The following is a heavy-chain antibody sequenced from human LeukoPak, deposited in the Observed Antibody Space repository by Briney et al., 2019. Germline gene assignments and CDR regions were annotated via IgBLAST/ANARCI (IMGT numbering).Heavy chain of an antibody. CDR2: INHSGST. V-gene: IGHV4-34*01. D-gene: IGHD3-3*01. Sequence: PSETLSLTCAVYGGSFSGYYWSWIHQPPGKGLEWIGEINHSGSTNYNPSLKSRVTISVDTSKNQFSLKLSSVTAADTAVYYCARGSFGVDRYYYYGMDVWGQGTTVTVSS. J-gene: IGHJ6*02. CDR1: GGSFSGYY. CDR3: ARGSFGVDRYYYYGMDV.